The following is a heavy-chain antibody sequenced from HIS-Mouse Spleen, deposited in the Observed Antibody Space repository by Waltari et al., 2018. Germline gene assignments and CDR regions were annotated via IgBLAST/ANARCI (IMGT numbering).Heavy chain of an antibody. CDR2: INHSGST. CDR1: GGSFSGYY. J-gene: IGHJ4*02. D-gene: IGHD6-13*01. V-gene: IGHV4-34*01. CDR3: ARGKGSSSWYYFDY. Sequence: QVQLQQWGAGLLKPSETLSLTCAVYGGSFSGYYWSWIRQPPGKGLEWIGEINHSGSTNYNPSLKSRVTISVDTSKNQFSLKLSSVTAADTAVYYCARGKGSSSWYYFDYWGQGTLVTASS.